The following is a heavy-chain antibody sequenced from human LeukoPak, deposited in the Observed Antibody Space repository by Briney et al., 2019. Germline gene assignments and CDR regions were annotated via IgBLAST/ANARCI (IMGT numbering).Heavy chain of an antibody. J-gene: IGHJ4*02. CDR1: GFSFSNYA. Sequence: GGSLRLSCAASGFSFSNYAMSWVRQAPGKGLEWVSAISGSGGGTTYADSVNDRLTVSRDTSKNTLYLQMNSLRAEDTAVYYCASSGRGYSYGSETPFDYWGQGTLVTVSS. CDR3: ASSGRGYSYGSETPFDY. V-gene: IGHV3-23*01. D-gene: IGHD5-18*01. CDR2: ISGSGGGT.